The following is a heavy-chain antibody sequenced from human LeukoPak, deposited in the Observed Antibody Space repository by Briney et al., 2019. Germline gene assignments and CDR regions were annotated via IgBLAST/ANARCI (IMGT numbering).Heavy chain of an antibody. CDR2: INPNSGGS. CDR3: ARDLGCSSTSCLMSRD. D-gene: IGHD2-2*01. J-gene: IGHJ4*02. Sequence: GASVKVSCKASGYTFSGYYMHWVRQAPGQGLEWMGWINPNSGGSNYVQKFKGRVTMTRDTSISTAYMELSRLRSDDTAVYYCARDLGCSSTSCLMSRDWGQGTLVTVSS. CDR1: GYTFSGYY. V-gene: IGHV1-2*02.